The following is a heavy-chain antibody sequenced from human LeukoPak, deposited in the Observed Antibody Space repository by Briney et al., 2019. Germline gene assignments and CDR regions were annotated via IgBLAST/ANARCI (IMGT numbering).Heavy chain of an antibody. V-gene: IGHV3-11*06. J-gene: IGHJ4*02. CDR2: ISSSSHYT. CDR1: GFTFRDRY. CDR3: AVPATTETTDYFDY. D-gene: IGHD4-17*01. Sequence: GGSLRLSCAASGFTFRDRYMGWVRQAPGKGLAWVSYISSSSHYTNYGASVRGRFIISRDNARDSLYMQMNSLRAEDTAVYYCAVPATTETTDYFDYWGQGILVTVSS.